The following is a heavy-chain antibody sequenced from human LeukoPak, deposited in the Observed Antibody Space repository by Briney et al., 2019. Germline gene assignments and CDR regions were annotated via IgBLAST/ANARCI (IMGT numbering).Heavy chain of an antibody. CDR2: ISASGSLI. J-gene: IGHJ6*03. CDR1: GFKFNDYG. Sequence: GGTLRLSCAASGFKFNDYGMSWVRQAPGKGLEWVSSISASGSLIYYTDSVEGRFTISRDNSKNTLYLQMNSLRPEDAAVYYCAKDLGTYDDDLTGYVHYYFYMDVWGKGTTVTVSS. CDR3: AKDLGTYDDDLTGYVHYYFYMDV. D-gene: IGHD3-9*01. V-gene: IGHV3-23*01.